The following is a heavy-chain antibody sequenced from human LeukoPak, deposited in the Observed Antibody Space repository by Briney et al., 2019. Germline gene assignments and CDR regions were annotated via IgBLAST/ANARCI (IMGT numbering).Heavy chain of an antibody. CDR3: ARRGYYDSSGYDY. Sequence: GGSLRLSCAASGFTFSNYAMNWVRQAPGKRLEWVSSIRGSSSYIYYADSVKGRFTISRDNAKNSLYLQMNSLRAEDTAVYYCARRGYYDSSGYDYWGQGTLVTVSS. CDR1: GFTFSNYA. D-gene: IGHD3-22*01. J-gene: IGHJ4*02. V-gene: IGHV3-21*01. CDR2: IRGSSSYI.